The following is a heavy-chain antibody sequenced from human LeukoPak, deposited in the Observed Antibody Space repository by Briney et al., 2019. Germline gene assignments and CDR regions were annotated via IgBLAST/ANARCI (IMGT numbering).Heavy chain of an antibody. CDR3: AKPSNYYGSATDAFDF. V-gene: IGHV4-4*02. CDR2: IYHSGST. D-gene: IGHD3-10*01. CDR1: GGSISSSNW. Sequence: PSETLSLTCAVSGGSISSSNWWSWVRPPPGKGLEWIGEIYHSGSTNYNPSLKSRVTISVDTSKNHFSLKLNSVTAADTAVYYCAKPSNYYGSATDAFDFWGQGTMVTVSS. J-gene: IGHJ3*01.